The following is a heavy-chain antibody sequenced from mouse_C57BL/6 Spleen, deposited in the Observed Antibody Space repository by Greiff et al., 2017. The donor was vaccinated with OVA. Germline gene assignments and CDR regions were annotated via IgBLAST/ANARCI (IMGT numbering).Heavy chain of an antibody. J-gene: IGHJ3*01. V-gene: IGHV1-52*01. CDR1: GYTFTSYW. Sequence: QVQLQQPGAELVRPGSSVKLSCKASGYTFTSYWMHWVKQRPIQGLEWIGNIDPSDSDTHYNQKFKGKATLTVDKSSSTAYMQLSSLTSEDSAVYCCSRYYSDDEGFAYWGQGTMVTVSA. CDR3: SRYYSDDEGFAY. D-gene: IGHD2-12*01. CDR2: IDPSDSDT.